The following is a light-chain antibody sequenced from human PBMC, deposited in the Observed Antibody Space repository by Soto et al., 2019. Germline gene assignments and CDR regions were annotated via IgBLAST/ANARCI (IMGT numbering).Light chain of an antibody. CDR3: CSYAGSSTWV. J-gene: IGLJ3*02. CDR2: EGN. Sequence: QSALTQPASVSGSPGQSITISCTGTNSDVGSYNLVSWYQQHPGKAPKLMIFEGNKRPSGVSNRFSGSKSGNTASLTISGLQAEDEADYYCCSYAGSSTWVFGGGTKLTVL. V-gene: IGLV2-23*01. CDR1: NSDVGSYNL.